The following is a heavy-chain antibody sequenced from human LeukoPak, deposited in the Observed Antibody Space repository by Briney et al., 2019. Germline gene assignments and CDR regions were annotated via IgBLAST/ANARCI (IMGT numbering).Heavy chain of an antibody. CDR3: ARDLGYSGFDWAP. D-gene: IGHD5-12*01. CDR1: GGSFSGYY. CDR2: INHSGST. Sequence: SETLSLTCAVYGGSFSGYYWSWIRQPPGKGLEWIGEINHSGSTNYNPSLKSRVTISVDTSKNQFSLNLTSVTAADAAVYYCARDLGYSGFDWAPWGQGTLVTVSS. V-gene: IGHV4-34*01. J-gene: IGHJ5*02.